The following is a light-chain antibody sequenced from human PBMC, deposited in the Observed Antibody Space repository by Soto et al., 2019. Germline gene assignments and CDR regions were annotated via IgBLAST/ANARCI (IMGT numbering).Light chain of an antibody. J-gene: IGKJ1*01. CDR3: HQYNSYTWT. Sequence: DIQMTQSPSTLSGSVGDRVTITCRASQSVSEWLAWYQQKPGNPPKLLIYDTSRLDSAVPSRFSASGSGTEFTLTISGLQPDDFATYYCHQYNSYTWTFGQGTKVDIK. CDR1: QSVSEW. V-gene: IGKV1-5*01. CDR2: DTS.